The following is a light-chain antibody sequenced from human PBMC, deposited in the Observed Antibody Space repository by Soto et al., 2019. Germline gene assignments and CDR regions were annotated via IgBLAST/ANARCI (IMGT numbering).Light chain of an antibody. CDR1: SSDVGNYNY. Sequence: QSALTQPRSVSGSPGQSITISCTGTSSDVGNYNYVSWYQHHPGKAPKLMIYDVSERPSGVPDRFSGSKSGNTASLTISGLQAEDEADYYCCSYALSYTWVFGGGTKLTVL. CDR2: DVS. J-gene: IGLJ3*02. CDR3: CSYALSYTWV. V-gene: IGLV2-11*01.